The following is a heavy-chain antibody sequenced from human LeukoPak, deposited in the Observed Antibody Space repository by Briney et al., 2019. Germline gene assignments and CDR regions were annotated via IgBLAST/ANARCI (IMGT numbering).Heavy chain of an antibody. CDR2: ISGSSTYT. D-gene: IGHD5-24*01. Sequence: GGSLRLSCAASGFSFSDYYMSWIRQAPGKGLEWLSYISGSSTYTDYADSVKGRFTISRDNAKDSLYLQMNSLRAEDTAVYYCARTSMRMATAGLVDYWGQGTLVTVSS. V-gene: IGHV3-11*03. J-gene: IGHJ4*02. CDR3: ARTSMRMATAGLVDY. CDR1: GFSFSDYY.